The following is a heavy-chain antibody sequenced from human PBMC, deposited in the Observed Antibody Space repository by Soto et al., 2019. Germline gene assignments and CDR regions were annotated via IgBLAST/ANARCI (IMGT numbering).Heavy chain of an antibody. V-gene: IGHV1-46*01. Sequence: ASVKVSCKASGYTFTSYYMHWVRQAPGQGLEWMGIINPSGGSTSYAQKLQGRVTMTRDTSTSTVYMELSSLRSEDTAVYYCARDGTRGLRYFDWLPYLDYYYGMDVWGQGTTVTVSS. CDR3: ARDGTRGLRYFDWLPYLDYYYGMDV. CDR2: INPSGGST. J-gene: IGHJ6*02. D-gene: IGHD3-9*01. CDR1: GYTFTSYY.